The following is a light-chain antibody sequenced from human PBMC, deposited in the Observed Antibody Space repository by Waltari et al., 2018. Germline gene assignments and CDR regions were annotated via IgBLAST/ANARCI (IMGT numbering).Light chain of an antibody. Sequence: EIVLTQSPATLSLSPGERATLSCRASQSVSSYLAWYQQKPGQAPRLLIYEESNRATGIPARFSGSGSGTDFTLTISSLEPEEFAVYYCQQRSNWLTWTFGQGTKVEIK. CDR1: QSVSSY. J-gene: IGKJ1*01. V-gene: IGKV3-11*01. CDR2: EES. CDR3: QQRSNWLTWT.